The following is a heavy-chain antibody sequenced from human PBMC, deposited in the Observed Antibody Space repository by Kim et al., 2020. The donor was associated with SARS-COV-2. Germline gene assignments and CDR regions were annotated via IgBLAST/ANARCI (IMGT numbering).Heavy chain of an antibody. V-gene: IGHV4-34*01. CDR2: INHSGST. CDR1: GGSFSGYY. J-gene: IGHJ5*02. CDR3: ARGRSPPKPWNYYDSRHKPNWFDP. D-gene: IGHD3-22*01. Sequence: SETLSLTCAVYGGSFSGYYWSWIRQPPGKGLEWIGEINHSGSTNYNPSLKSRVTISVDTSKNQFSLKLSSVTAADTAVYYCARGRSPPKPWNYYDSRHKPNWFDPWGQGTLVTVSS.